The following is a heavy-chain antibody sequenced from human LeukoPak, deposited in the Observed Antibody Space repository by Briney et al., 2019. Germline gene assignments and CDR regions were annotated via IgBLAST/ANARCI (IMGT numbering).Heavy chain of an antibody. CDR1: GYTFTGYY. Sequence: ASVKVSCKASGYTFTGYYMHWVRQAPGQGLEWMGRINPNSGGTNYAQKFQGRVTMTRDTSISTAYMELSRLRSDDTAAYYCARPRTYYDFWRGYPPFDYWGQGTLVTVSS. V-gene: IGHV1-2*06. J-gene: IGHJ4*02. CDR2: INPNSGGT. CDR3: ARPRTYYDFWRGYPPFDY. D-gene: IGHD3-3*01.